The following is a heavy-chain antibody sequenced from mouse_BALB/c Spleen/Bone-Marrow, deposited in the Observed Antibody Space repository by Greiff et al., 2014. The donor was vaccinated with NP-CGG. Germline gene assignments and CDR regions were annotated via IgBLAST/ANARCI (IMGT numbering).Heavy chain of an antibody. V-gene: IGHV1-37*01. CDR1: GYSFTGYI. Sequence: EVQLQQSGPELVKPGASMKISCKASGYSFTGYIMNWVKQSHGKNLGWIGLINPYNGGTSYNQKFKGKATLTVDKSSSTAYMELLSLTSEDSAVYYCARGPEYAMDYWGQGTSVTVSS. CDR3: ARGPEYAMDY. CDR2: INPYNGGT. J-gene: IGHJ4*01.